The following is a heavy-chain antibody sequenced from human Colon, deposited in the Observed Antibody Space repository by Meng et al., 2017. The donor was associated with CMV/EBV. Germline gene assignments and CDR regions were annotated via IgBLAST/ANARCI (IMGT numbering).Heavy chain of an antibody. CDR3: AGLSGTSWGGYFDF. D-gene: IGHD1-7*01. V-gene: IGHV1-2*02. CDR2: NEPNSGDA. J-gene: IGHJ4*02. Sequence: KAYGYTFTDYYLHWVRRAAGRRLGWMGWNEPNSGDANYAQNFQGRITKTRDTSISTASLELGRLGSYDTAVYYCAGLSGTSWGGYFDFWGQGTLVTVS. CDR1: GYTFTDYY.